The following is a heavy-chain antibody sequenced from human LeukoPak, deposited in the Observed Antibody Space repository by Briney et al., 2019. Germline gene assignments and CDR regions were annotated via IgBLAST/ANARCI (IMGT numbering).Heavy chain of an antibody. V-gene: IGHV3-7*01. CDR2: IKQDGSEK. CDR1: GFTFSSYG. CDR3: ARDLAYDSASCYYYGMDV. D-gene: IGHD3-22*01. J-gene: IGHJ6*02. Sequence: GRSLRLSCAASGFTFSSYGMHWVRQAPGKGLEGGANIKQDGSEKYYVDSVKGRFTISRDNAKNSLYLQMNSLRAEDTAVYYCARDLAYDSASCYYYGMDVWGQGTTVTVSS.